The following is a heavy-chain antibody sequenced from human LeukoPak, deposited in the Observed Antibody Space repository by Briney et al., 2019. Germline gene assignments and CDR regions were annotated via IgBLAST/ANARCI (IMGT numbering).Heavy chain of an antibody. CDR3: ARGLSVAGKYDY. CDR2: IIPILGIA. Sequence: ASVKVSCKASGGTFSSYAISWVRQAPGQGLEWMGRIIPILGIANYAQKFQGRVTITADKSTSTAYMELSSLRSEDTAVYYCARGLSVAGKYDYWGQGTLVTVSS. V-gene: IGHV1-69*04. D-gene: IGHD6-19*01. CDR1: GGTFSSYA. J-gene: IGHJ4*02.